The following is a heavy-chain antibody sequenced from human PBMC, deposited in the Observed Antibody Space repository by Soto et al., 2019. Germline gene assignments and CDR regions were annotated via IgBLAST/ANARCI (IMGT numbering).Heavy chain of an antibody. CDR2: ISAYNGNT. V-gene: IGHV1-18*01. CDR1: GYTFTSYG. CDR3: ARDVSEVYGDPSFDC. Sequence: QVQLVQSGAEVKKPGASVKVSCKASGYTFTSYGISWVRQAPGQGLEWMGWISAYNGNTNYAQKLQGRVTMTTDTDTGTAYMELRSLRSDDTAVYYCARDVSEVYGDPSFDCWGQGTLVTVSS. D-gene: IGHD4-17*01. J-gene: IGHJ4*02.